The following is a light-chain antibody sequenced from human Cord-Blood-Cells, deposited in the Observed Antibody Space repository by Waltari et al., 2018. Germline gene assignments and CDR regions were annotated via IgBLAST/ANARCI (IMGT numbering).Light chain of an antibody. Sequence: QSALTQPPSASGSPAQSVTLSCPGTRRDVGGYNHVSCYQQHPGTAPKLMIYEVSKRPSGVPDRFSGSKSGNTASLTVSGLQAEDEADYYCSSYAGSNNFVVFGGGTKLTVL. CDR3: SSYAGSNNFVV. CDR2: EVS. CDR1: RRDVGGYNH. J-gene: IGLJ2*01. V-gene: IGLV2-8*01.